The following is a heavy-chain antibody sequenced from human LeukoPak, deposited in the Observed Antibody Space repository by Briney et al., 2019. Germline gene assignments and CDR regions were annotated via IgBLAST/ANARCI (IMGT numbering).Heavy chain of an antibody. J-gene: IGHJ3*02. CDR1: RFTFSSYD. Sequence: GGSLRLSCAASRFTFSSYDMHWVRQATGKGVEWVSAIGTAGDTYYPGSVKGRFTISRENAKNSLYLQMNSLRAGDTAVYYCARGRKHAFDIWGQGTMVTVSS. V-gene: IGHV3-13*01. CDR3: ARGRKHAFDI. CDR2: IGTAGDT.